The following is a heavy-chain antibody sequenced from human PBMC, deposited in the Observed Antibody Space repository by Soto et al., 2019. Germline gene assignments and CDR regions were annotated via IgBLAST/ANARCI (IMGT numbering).Heavy chain of an antibody. V-gene: IGHV3-30*18. CDR1: GFTFSTYG. CDR2: ISYDGTIQ. D-gene: IGHD1-26*01. J-gene: IGHJ4*02. Sequence: GGSLRLSCAASGFTFSTYGMHWVRQAPGKGLEWVAVISYDGTIQYYGDSVKGRFTISRDNSKNTLYLQMNSLRAEDTAVYYCAKEDTVGATYFFDFWGQGTQVTVSS. CDR3: AKEDTVGATYFFDF.